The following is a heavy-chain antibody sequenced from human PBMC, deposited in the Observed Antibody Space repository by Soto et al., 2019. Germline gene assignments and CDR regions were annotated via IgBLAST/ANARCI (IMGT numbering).Heavy chain of an antibody. CDR2: IIPIFGTA. V-gene: IGHV1-69*13. CDR1: GCTFSSYA. J-gene: IGHJ5*02. D-gene: IGHD3-22*01. CDR3: ARVKGGYYDSSGYYYLHWFDP. Sequence: SVKVSCKASGCTFSSYAISWVRQAPGQGLEWMGGIIPIFGTANYAQKFQGRVTITADESTSTAYMELSSLRSEDTAVYYCARVKGGYYDSSGYYYLHWFDPWGQGTLVTVSS.